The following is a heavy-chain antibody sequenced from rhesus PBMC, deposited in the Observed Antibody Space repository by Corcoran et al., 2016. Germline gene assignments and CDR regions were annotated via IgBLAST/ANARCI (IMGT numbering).Heavy chain of an antibody. CDR3: ARAPYYYSGTFDY. Sequence: QVQLQESGPGLVKPSETLSLTCAVSGYSISSGYGWGWIRQPPGKGLEWIGQFYGGSGSTYYNPSLKSRVTVSKDTAKNQFALKLSSVTAAYTAVYYCARAPYYYSGTFDYWGQGVLVTVSS. J-gene: IGHJ4*01. D-gene: IGHD3-16*01. V-gene: IGHV4-127*01. CDR2: FYGGSGST. CDR1: GYSISSGYG.